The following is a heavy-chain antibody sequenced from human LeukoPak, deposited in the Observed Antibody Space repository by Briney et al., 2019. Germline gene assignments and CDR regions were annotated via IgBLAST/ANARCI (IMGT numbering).Heavy chain of an antibody. CDR1: GFTFSSYA. CDR3: VKCRSGYYLDPFDI. Sequence: GGSLRLSCSASGFTFSSYAMHWGRQAPGKGLEYCSAISSNGGSTYYADSVKGRFTISRDNSKNTLYLQMRSLRAEDTAVYYCVKCRSGYYLDPFDIWGQGTMVTVSS. D-gene: IGHD3-22*01. CDR2: ISSNGGST. V-gene: IGHV3-64D*09. J-gene: IGHJ3*02.